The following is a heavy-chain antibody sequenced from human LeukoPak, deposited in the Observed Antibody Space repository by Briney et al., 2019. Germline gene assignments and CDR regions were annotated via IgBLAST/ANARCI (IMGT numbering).Heavy chain of an antibody. Sequence: GGSLRLSCAASGFTVSSNYMSWVRQAPGKGLEWVSVIYSGGSTYYADSVKGRFTISRDKSKNTLYLQMNSLRAEDTAVYYCANSEYSGSYYDYWGQGTLVTVSS. CDR3: ANSEYSGSYYDY. D-gene: IGHD1-26*01. CDR2: IYSGGST. J-gene: IGHJ4*02. CDR1: GFTVSSNY. V-gene: IGHV3-53*01.